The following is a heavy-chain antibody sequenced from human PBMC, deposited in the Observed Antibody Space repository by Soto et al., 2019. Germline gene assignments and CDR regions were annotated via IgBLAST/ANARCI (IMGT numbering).Heavy chain of an antibody. Sequence: QVQLVQYGAEVKKPGASVKVSCKASGYTFTSYAMHWVRQAPGQRLEWMGWINAGTGNTKYSQKFQGRVTIARDTSGSTAYMELSSLRSEDKAVYYCARAITYYDILTGWWEDYYYYGMDVWGQGPPVTVSS. CDR1: GYTFTSYA. CDR2: INAGTGNT. V-gene: IGHV1-3*01. CDR3: ARAITYYDILTGWWEDYYYYGMDV. J-gene: IGHJ6*02. D-gene: IGHD3-9*01.